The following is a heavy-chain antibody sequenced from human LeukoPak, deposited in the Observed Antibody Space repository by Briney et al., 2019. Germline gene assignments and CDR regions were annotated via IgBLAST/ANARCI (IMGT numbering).Heavy chain of an antibody. V-gene: IGHV1-3*01. CDR1: GYTFTSYA. D-gene: IGHD2-2*03. Sequence: ASVKVSCKASGYTFTSYAMHWVRQAPGQRLEWMGWINAGNGNTKYSQKFQGRVTITRDTSASTAYMELSSLRSEDTAVYYCARDGYCSSTSCPRLDYWGQGTLVTVSS. J-gene: IGHJ4*02. CDR2: INAGNGNT. CDR3: ARDGYCSSTSCPRLDY.